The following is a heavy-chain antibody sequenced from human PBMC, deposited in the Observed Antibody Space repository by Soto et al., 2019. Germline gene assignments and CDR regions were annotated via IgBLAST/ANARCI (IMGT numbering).Heavy chain of an antibody. J-gene: IGHJ3*02. CDR3: ASRGASGYGYDAFDI. D-gene: IGHD5-12*01. Sequence: GASVKVSCKASGYTFTGYIITWGRQAPGQGLEWMGWINPNSGDTNYAQKFQGRVTMTRDTSTSTAYMELSRLRSDDTAVYYCASRGASGYGYDAFDIWGQGTMVTVSS. V-gene: IGHV1-2*02. CDR1: GYTFTGYI. CDR2: INPNSGDT.